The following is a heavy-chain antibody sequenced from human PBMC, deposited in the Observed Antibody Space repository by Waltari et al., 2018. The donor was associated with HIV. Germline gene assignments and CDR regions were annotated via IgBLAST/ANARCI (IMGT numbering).Heavy chain of an antibody. J-gene: IGHJ4*02. CDR2: INPNSGDT. CDR1: GYTFTGYY. D-gene: IGHD3-10*01. V-gene: IGHV1-2*02. Sequence: QVQLVQPGAEVKSPGDSVKVSCKASGYTFTGYYIHWVRQAPGQGLEWMGWINPNSGDTNYAQKFQGRVIMTRDTSINTVYMELSRLTSDDTAVYYCTRVGFGSGTYYFPGGYWGQGTLVTVSS. CDR3: TRVGFGSGTYYFPGGY.